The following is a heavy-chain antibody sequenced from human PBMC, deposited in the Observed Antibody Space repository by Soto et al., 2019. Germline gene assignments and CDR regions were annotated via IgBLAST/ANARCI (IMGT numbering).Heavy chain of an antibody. CDR3: ARATTAVERAFDI. CDR2: ITSSAGII. Sequence: GGSLRLSCAASGFIFSSYSMNWVRQAPGKGLEWVSFITSSAGIIYYADSVKGRFTISRDNAKSSLYLQMNSLRAEDTAVYYSARATTAVERAFDIWGQGTMVTVSS. V-gene: IGHV3-48*01. CDR1: GFIFSSYS. D-gene: IGHD1-1*01. J-gene: IGHJ3*02.